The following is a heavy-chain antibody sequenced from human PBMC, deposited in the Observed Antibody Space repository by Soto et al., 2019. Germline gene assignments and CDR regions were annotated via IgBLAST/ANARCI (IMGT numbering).Heavy chain of an antibody. J-gene: IGHJ4*02. CDR2: IYYNGNT. V-gene: IGHV4-59*02. CDR3: AKGFWDYSGGFSDFDY. CDR1: GGSVSGYY. D-gene: IGHD1-26*01. Sequence: SETLSLTCTVSGGSVSGYYWSWIRQPPGKGLEWIGYIYYNGNTNYNPFLKSRVTISVDTSKNQFSLKLSSVTAADTAVYYCAKGFWDYSGGFSDFDYWGQGTLVTVSS.